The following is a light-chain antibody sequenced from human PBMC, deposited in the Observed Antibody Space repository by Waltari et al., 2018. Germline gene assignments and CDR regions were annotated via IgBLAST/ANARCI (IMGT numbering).Light chain of an antibody. J-gene: IGLJ3*02. V-gene: IGLV8-61*01. CDR2: KAN. Sequence: QTVVTQEPSLSVSPGVTVTLTCALSSGSISPTSSPTWYQQTPGQAPRTLVYKANARSSGVPDRFSGSILGNTAALTITGAQADDESDYYCALYMGSGIWVFGGGTRLTVL. CDR3: ALYMGSGIWV. CDR1: SGSISPTSS.